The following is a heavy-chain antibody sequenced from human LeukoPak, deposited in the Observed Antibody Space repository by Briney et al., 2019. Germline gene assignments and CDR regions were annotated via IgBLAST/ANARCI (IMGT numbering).Heavy chain of an antibody. Sequence: ASVKVSCKASGYTFTSYGINWVRQAPGQGLEWMGWISPYNGKTKYAEKVKGRVPITTDTSTSTAYMELRSLNSDDTAVYYCARDQRGYGDSTGASKWIDPWGQGTLVTVSS. CDR3: ARDQRGYGDSTGASKWIDP. V-gene: IGHV1-18*01. J-gene: IGHJ5*02. CDR2: ISPYNGKT. CDR1: GYTFTSYG. D-gene: IGHD4-17*01.